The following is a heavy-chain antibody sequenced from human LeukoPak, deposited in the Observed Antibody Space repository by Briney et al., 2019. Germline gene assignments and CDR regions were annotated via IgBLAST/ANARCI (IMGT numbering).Heavy chain of an antibody. J-gene: IGHJ4*02. CDR1: GFTFSNYA. V-gene: IGHV3-23*01. CDR2: ISGSGGST. Sequence: GGSLRLSCTASGFTFSNYAMSWVRQAPGKGLEWVSAISGSGGSTYYADSVKGRFTISRDNSKNTLYLQMNSLRAEDTAVYHCAPDYGDYAGYFDHWGQGTLVTVSS. CDR3: APDYGDYAGYFDH. D-gene: IGHD4-17*01.